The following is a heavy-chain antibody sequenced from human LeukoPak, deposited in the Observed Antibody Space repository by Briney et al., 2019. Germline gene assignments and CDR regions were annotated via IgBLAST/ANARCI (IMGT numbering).Heavy chain of an antibody. J-gene: IGHJ3*02. CDR1: GFTFSSYA. CDR2: LSGSGGST. Sequence: GGSLRLSCAASGFTFSSYAMSWVRQAPGKGLEWVSALSGSGGSTYYADSVKGRFTISRDKSKNTLYLQMDSLRAEDTAVYYCARGGGYCSSTSCYTPAFDIWGQGTMVTVSS. CDR3: ARGGGYCSSTSCYTPAFDI. V-gene: IGHV3-23*01. D-gene: IGHD2-2*02.